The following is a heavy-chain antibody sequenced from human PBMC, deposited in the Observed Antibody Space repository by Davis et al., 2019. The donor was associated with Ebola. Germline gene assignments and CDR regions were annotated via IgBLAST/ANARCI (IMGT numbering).Heavy chain of an antibody. D-gene: IGHD6-19*01. V-gene: IGHV3-23*01. CDR2: ISGSGDST. CDR1: GFTFISYA. CDR3: ARGGIAVAEDFDY. J-gene: IGHJ4*02. Sequence: GESLKISCAASGFTFISYAMNWVRQAPGKGLEWVSGISGSGDSTYYADSVRGRFTISRDNSKNTLYLQMNSLRAEDTAVYYCARGGIAVAEDFDYWGQGTLVTVSS.